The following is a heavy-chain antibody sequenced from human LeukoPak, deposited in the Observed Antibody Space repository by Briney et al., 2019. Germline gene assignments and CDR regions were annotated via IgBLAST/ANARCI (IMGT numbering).Heavy chain of an antibody. Sequence: GESLKISCKGSGYRFTSYWIGWVRQMPGKGLEWMGIIYPGDSDTRYGPSFQGQVTISADKSISTAYLQWSSLKASDTAMYYCARRRYSSSSDFDYWGQGTLVTVSS. CDR3: ARRRYSSSSDFDY. J-gene: IGHJ4*02. CDR1: GYRFTSYW. V-gene: IGHV5-51*01. CDR2: IYPGDSDT. D-gene: IGHD6-6*01.